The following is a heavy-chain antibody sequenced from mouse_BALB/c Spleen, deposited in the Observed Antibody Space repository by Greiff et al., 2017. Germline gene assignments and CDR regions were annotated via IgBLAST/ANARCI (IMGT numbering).Heavy chain of an antibody. CDR3: ARWEYGNYSRYFDV. Sequence: EVQLVESGPGLVKPSQSLSLTCTVTGYSITSDYAWNWIRQFPGNKLEWMGYISYSGSTSYNPSLKSRISITRDTSKNQFFLQLNSVTTEDTATYYCARWEYGNYSRYFDVWGAGTTVTVSS. CDR2: ISYSGST. V-gene: IGHV3-2*02. D-gene: IGHD2-10*02. CDR1: GYSITSDYA. J-gene: IGHJ1*01.